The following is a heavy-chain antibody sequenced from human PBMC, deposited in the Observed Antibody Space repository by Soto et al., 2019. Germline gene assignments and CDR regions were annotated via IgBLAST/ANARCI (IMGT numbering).Heavy chain of an antibody. J-gene: IGHJ3*02. CDR2: ISAYNGNT. D-gene: IGHD1-26*01. CDR1: GYTFTSYG. Sequence: QVQLVQSGAEVKKPGASVKVSCKASGYTFTSYGISWVRQAPGQGLEWMGWISAYNGNTNYAQKRQGRVSMTTDTSTSTAYMELRSLISDDTAVYYCATDGAVSEPHPKPIAAFDIWGQGTMVTVSS. CDR3: ATDGAVSEPHPKPIAAFDI. V-gene: IGHV1-18*01.